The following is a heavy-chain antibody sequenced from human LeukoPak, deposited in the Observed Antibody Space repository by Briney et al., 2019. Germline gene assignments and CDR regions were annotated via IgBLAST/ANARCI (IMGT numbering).Heavy chain of an antibody. Sequence: GGSLRLSCAASGFTVSSNYMSWVRQAPGKGLEWGSVIYSGGSTYYAESVKGRFTISRDNSKNTLYLQMNSLRAEDTAVYYCARVDYGDYGFDYWGQGTLVTVSS. CDR3: ARVDYGDYGFDY. J-gene: IGHJ4*02. D-gene: IGHD4-17*01. CDR1: GFTVSSNY. V-gene: IGHV3-66*01. CDR2: IYSGGST.